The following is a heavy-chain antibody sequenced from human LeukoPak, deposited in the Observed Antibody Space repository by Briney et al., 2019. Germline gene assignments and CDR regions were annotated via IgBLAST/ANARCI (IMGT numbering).Heavy chain of an antibody. CDR2: IRSGGDNI. CDR3: VRDAQFAFDI. Sequence: GGSLRLSCAASGFTGSNNYVSWVRQAPGKGLEWVSHIRSGGDNIHYADSVRGRFTISRDNAKNSLYLQMNSLRVEDTAVYFCVRDAQFAFDIWGQGTMVTVSS. V-gene: IGHV3-11*04. CDR1: GFTGSNNY. D-gene: IGHD5-24*01. J-gene: IGHJ3*02.